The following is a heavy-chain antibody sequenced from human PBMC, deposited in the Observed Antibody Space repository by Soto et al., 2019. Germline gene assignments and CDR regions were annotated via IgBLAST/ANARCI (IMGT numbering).Heavy chain of an antibody. CDR1: GGTFSSYA. J-gene: IGHJ4*02. V-gene: IGHV1-69*06. Sequence: GASVKVSCKASGGTFSSYAISWVLEAPGQGLEWMGGIIPIFGTANYAQKFQGRVTITADKSTSTAYMELSSLRSEDTAVYYCATGGNVTMIGYWGQGTLVTVSS. CDR2: IIPIFGTA. D-gene: IGHD3-22*01. CDR3: ATGGNVTMIGY.